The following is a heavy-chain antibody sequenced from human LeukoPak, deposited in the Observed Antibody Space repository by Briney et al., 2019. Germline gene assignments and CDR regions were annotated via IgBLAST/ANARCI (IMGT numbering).Heavy chain of an antibody. CDR1: GDSVSSNSAA. J-gene: IGHJ3*02. CDR3: ARDLFGGTRALGAFDI. Sequence: SQTLSLTCALSGDSVSSNSAAWNWIRQSPSRGLEWLGRTYYRSKWYNDYAVSVKSRITINPDTSKNQFSLQLNSVTPEDTAVYYCARDLFGGTRALGAFDIWGQGTMVTVSS. D-gene: IGHD3-16*01. CDR2: TYYRSKWYN. V-gene: IGHV6-1*01.